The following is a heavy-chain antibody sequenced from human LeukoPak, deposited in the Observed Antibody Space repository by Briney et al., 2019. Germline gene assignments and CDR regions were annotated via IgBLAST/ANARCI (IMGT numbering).Heavy chain of an antibody. J-gene: IGHJ5*02. V-gene: IGHV1-2*02. D-gene: IGHD2-2*02. CDR2: INPNSGGT. Sequence: GASVKVSCKASGYTFTGYYMHWVRQAPGQGLEWMGWINPNSGGTNYAQKFQGRVTMTRDTSISTAYMELSRLRSDDTAVYYCARRYCSSTSCYTGDNWFDPWGQGTLVTVSS. CDR1: GYTFTGYY. CDR3: ARRYCSSTSCYTGDNWFDP.